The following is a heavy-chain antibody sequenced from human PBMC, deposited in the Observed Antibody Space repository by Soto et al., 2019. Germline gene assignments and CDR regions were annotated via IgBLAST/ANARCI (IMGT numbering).Heavy chain of an antibody. Sequence: EVQVLESGGDLVQPGGSLRLSCAASEFTFSNYAMNWVRQAPGKGLEWVSAISASAGSTYYADSVKGRFTISRDNSKNTLYLQMNSLRAEDTAVYYCAKGALTWGAYDLDYWGQGTLVTVSS. J-gene: IGHJ4*02. CDR3: AKGALTWGAYDLDY. CDR2: ISASAGST. CDR1: EFTFSNYA. V-gene: IGHV3-23*01. D-gene: IGHD5-12*01.